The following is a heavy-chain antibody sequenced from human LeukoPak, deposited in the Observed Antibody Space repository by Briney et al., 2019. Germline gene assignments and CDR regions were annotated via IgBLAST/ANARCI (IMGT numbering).Heavy chain of an antibody. J-gene: IGHJ6*02. CDR2: VSYGGSNK. Sequence: PGTSLRLSCAASGFTFESYTIHWVRQAPGKGLEWVALVSYGGSNKYYIDSVKGRVAISRDNSQNTVFLQMNSVRVEDTAVYYCARSYSNHLFGMDVWGQGTAVTVSS. CDR1: GFTFESYT. V-gene: IGHV3-30*09. CDR3: ARSYSNHLFGMDV. D-gene: IGHD4-11*01.